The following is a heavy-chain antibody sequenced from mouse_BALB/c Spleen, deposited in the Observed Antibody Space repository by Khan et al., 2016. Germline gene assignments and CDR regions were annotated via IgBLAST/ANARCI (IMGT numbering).Heavy chain of an antibody. D-gene: IGHD2-4*01. V-gene: IGHV14-3*02. CDR3: ARSPDDYGGGFDY. J-gene: IGHJ3*01. Sequence: EVQLQESGAELVKPGASVKLSCTASGFNIKDTYMHWVKQRPEQGLEWIGRIDPANGNTKYDPKFQGKATITADTSSNTAYLQLSSLTSEDTAVSYCARSPDDYGGGFDYWGQGTLVTVAA. CDR2: IDPANGNT. CDR1: GFNIKDTY.